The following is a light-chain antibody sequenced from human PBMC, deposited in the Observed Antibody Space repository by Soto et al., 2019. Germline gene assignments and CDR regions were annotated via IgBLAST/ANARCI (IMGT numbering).Light chain of an antibody. Sequence: DIVMTQSPDSLAVSLGERATINCKSSQSVLYSSNNKNYLAWYQQKPGQPPRLLIYWASTRESGVPDRFSGSGSGTDFTLTISSLQAEDVAVYYCQQCYITPITFGQGTRLEIK. CDR1: QSVLYSSNNKNY. J-gene: IGKJ5*01. V-gene: IGKV4-1*01. CDR3: QQCYITPIT. CDR2: WAS.